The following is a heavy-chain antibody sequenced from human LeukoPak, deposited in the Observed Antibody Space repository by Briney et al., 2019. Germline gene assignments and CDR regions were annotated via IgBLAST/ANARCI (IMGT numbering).Heavy chain of an antibody. D-gene: IGHD3-16*01. CDR2: IYPGDSDT. Sequence: GESLTISCLDSGYSFTSYWIGCVRLMPGKGLEWMGIIYPGDSDTRYSPSFQGQVTISADKSISTAYLQWSSLKASDTAMYYCARKFLGDYDAFDIWGKETMVTVSS. J-gene: IGHJ3*02. CDR1: GYSFTSYW. CDR3: ARKFLGDYDAFDI. V-gene: IGHV5-51*01.